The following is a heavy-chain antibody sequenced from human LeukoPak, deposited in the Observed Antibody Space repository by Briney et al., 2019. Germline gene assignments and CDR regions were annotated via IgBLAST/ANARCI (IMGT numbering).Heavy chain of an antibody. V-gene: IGHV1-69*05. J-gene: IGHJ4*02. CDR1: GGTFSSYA. CDR2: IIPIFGTA. D-gene: IGHD3-22*01. Sequence: SVKVSCKASGGTFSSYAISWVRQAPGQGLEWMGGIIPIFGTANYAQKFQGRVTITTDESTSTAYMELSSLRSEDTAVYYCAGMFHYYDSGFDYWGQGTLVTVSS. CDR3: AGMFHYYDSGFDY.